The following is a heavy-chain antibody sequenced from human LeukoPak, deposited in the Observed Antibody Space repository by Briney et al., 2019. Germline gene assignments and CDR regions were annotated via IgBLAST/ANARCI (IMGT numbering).Heavy chain of an antibody. CDR3: ARTYGDYSADYYYYYMDV. J-gene: IGHJ6*03. CDR2: ISSSSSYI. D-gene: IGHD4-17*01. V-gene: IGHV3-21*01. CDR1: GFTFSSYS. Sequence: GGSLRLSCAASGFTFSSYSMNWVRQAPGKGLEWVSSISSSSSYIYYADSVKGRFTISRDNAKNSLYLQMNSLRAEDTAVYYCARTYGDYSADYYYYYMDVWGKGTTVTVSS.